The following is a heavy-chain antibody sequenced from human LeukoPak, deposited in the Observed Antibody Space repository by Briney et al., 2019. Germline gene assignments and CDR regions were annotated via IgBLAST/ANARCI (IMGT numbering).Heavy chain of an antibody. CDR1: GYSLTSYF. CDR2: INPSGDGT. CDR3: AREPPATGYYDY. Sequence: GASVKVSCKASGYSLTSYFMHWVRQAPRQGLEWVGVINPSGDGTSYTQKFQGRVTMTRDMSTSTVFMELTSLRSEDTAVYFCAREPPATGYYDYWGQGTLVTVSS. J-gene: IGHJ4*02. D-gene: IGHD3-9*01. V-gene: IGHV1-46*01.